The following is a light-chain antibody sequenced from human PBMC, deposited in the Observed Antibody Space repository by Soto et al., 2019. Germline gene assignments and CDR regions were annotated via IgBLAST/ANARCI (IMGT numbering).Light chain of an antibody. J-gene: IGLJ2*01. CDR3: AAWDDSLNGPVL. CDR1: SSNIGSNT. Sequence: QLVLTQPPSASGTPGQRVTISCSGSSSNIGSNTVNWYQQLPGTAPKLLIYSTNQRPSGVPDRFSGSKSGTSASLAISGLQSEDEADYYCAAWDDSLNGPVLFGGGTKLTVL. V-gene: IGLV1-44*01. CDR2: STN.